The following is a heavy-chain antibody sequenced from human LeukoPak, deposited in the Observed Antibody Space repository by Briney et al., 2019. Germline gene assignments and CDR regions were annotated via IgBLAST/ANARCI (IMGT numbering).Heavy chain of an antibody. V-gene: IGHV3-23*01. J-gene: IGHJ4*02. CDR2: ISDSGGYT. D-gene: IGHD1-26*01. CDR3: AKVQSGSYDF. CDR1: GFTFSSYG. Sequence: GGSLRLSCAASGFTFSSYGMTWVRQAPGKGLEWVSGISDSGGYTAYADSVKGRFTISRDNSKNTLYLQMNSLRAEDTAVYYCAKVQSGSYDFWGQGTLVTVSS.